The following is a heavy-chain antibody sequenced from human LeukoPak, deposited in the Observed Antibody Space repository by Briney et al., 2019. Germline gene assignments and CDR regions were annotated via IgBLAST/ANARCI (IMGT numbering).Heavy chain of an antibody. J-gene: IGHJ4*02. D-gene: IGHD3-10*01. CDR2: IYSGGST. Sequence: GGSLRLSCAASGFTFSSYAMSWARQAPGKGLEWVSVIYSGGSTYYADSVKGRFTISRDNSKNTLYLQMNSLRAEDTAVYYCARGSLLWFGEPSWDYWGQGTLVTVSS. V-gene: IGHV3-66*01. CDR3: ARGSLLWFGEPSWDY. CDR1: GFTFSSYA.